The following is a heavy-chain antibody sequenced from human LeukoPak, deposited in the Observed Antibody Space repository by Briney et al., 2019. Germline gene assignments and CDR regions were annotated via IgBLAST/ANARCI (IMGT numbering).Heavy chain of an antibody. CDR2: INPNNGGT. D-gene: IGHD3-3*01. Sequence: ASVKVSCKASGYTFTGYYMHWVRQAPGQGLEWMGWINPNNGGTNYAQKFQGRVTMTRDTSISTAYMELSRLRSDDTAVYYCARGLGTYYDFWSGLNWFDPWGQGTLVTVSS. V-gene: IGHV1-2*02. CDR3: ARGLGTYYDFWSGLNWFDP. J-gene: IGHJ5*02. CDR1: GYTFTGYY.